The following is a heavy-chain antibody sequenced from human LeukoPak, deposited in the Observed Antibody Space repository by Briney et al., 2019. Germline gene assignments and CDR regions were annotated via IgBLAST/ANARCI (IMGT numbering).Heavy chain of an antibody. CDR1: GFTFEDYA. V-gene: IGHV3-43*02. Sequence: GGSLRLSCAASGFTFEDYAMLCVRHAPGKGVECVSLIRGDGCRTHYADSVKARFTISRENRKNSLSAKVQRERTEDAALCYCAKEDGYNYGDWGQGTLVTVSS. J-gene: IGHJ4*02. CDR3: AKEDGYNYGD. D-gene: IGHD5-24*01. CDR2: IRGDGCRT.